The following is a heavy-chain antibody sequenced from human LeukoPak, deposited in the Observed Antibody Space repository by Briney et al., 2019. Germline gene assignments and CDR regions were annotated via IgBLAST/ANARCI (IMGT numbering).Heavy chain of an antibody. V-gene: IGHV6-1*01. CDR1: GYTVCSKTRA. Sequence: SETLSVTCAISGYTVCSKTRAWNCITQSTWRGLVWLGRTNYRSKWYYDYAESVQGRITISPDTSRNQFSMQLSSVTPDDKSVYYCARDVGTSVSYTFDFWGQGTRVTVSS. CDR3: ARDVGTSVSYTFDF. CDR2: TNYRSKWYY. D-gene: IGHD5/OR15-5a*01. J-gene: IGHJ4*02.